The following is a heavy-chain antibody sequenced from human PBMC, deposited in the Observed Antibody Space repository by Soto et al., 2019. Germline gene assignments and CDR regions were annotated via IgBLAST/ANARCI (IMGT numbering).Heavy chain of an antibody. CDR2: INHSGST. Sequence: XETLSLTCAVYGGSLSGYYWSWIRQPPGKGLDWIGEINHSGSTNYNPSLKSRVTISVDTSKNQFSLKLSSVTAADTAVYYCARFEGPFDSWGQGTLVTVSS. J-gene: IGHJ4*02. CDR3: ARFEGPFDS. CDR1: GGSLSGYY. V-gene: IGHV4-34*01.